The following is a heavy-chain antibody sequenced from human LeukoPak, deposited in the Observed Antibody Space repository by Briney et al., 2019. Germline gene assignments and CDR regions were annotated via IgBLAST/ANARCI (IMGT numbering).Heavy chain of an antibody. D-gene: IGHD3-10*01. V-gene: IGHV4-30-4*01. CDR3: AREGSWSPFDY. CDR1: GGSISSGDYY. CDR2: IYYSGST. J-gene: IGHJ4*02. Sequence: SETLSLTRTVSGGSISSGDYYWSWIRQPPGKGLEWIGYIYYSGSTYYNPSLKSRVTISVDTSKNQFSLKLSSVTAADTAVYYCAREGSWSPFDYWGQGTLVTVSS.